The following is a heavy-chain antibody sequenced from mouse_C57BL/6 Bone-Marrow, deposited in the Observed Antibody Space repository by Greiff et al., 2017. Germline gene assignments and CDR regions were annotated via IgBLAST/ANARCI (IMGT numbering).Heavy chain of an antibody. D-gene: IGHD1-1*01. CDR3: ARDYYGSSWYFDY. J-gene: IGHJ2*01. CDR2: INPNNGGT. CDR1: GYTFTDYY. V-gene: IGHV1-26*01. Sequence: VQLQQSGPELVKPGASVKISCKASGYTFTDYYMNWVKQSHGKSLEWIGDINPNNGGTSYNQKLKGKATLTVDKSSRTAYMELRSLTSEDSAVYYCARDYYGSSWYFDYWGQGTILPVSS.